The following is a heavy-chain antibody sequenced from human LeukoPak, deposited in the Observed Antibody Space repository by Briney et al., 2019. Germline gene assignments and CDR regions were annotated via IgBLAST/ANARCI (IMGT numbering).Heavy chain of an antibody. CDR2: ISYDGSNK. J-gene: IGHJ4*02. CDR1: XXTXXXYG. V-gene: IGHV3-30*18. CDR3: AKDRGYSYGFDY. D-gene: IGHD5-18*01. Sequence: LXLXXXASXXTXXXYGMHWVRQAXGXGLEWVAVISYDGSNKYYADSVKGRFTISRDNSKNTLYLQMNSLRTEDTAVYYCAKDRGYSYGFDYWGQGTLVTVSS.